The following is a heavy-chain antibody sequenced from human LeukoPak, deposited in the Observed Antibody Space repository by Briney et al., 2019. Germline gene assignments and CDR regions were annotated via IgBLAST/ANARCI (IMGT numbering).Heavy chain of an antibody. V-gene: IGHV3-66*01. D-gene: IGHD3-22*01. CDR2: IYSGGST. Sequence: TGGSLRLSCAASGFTVSSNYMSWVRQAPGKGLEWVSVIYSGGSTYYADSVKGRFTISRDNSKNTLYLQMNSLRAEDTAVYYCARSYPLNYYDSSGYGDYWGQGTLVTVSS. CDR1: GFTVSSNY. CDR3: ARSYPLNYYDSSGYGDY. J-gene: IGHJ4*02.